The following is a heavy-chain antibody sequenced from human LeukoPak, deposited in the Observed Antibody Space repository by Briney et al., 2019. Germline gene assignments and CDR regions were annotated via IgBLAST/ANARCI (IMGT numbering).Heavy chain of an antibody. CDR3: AKGSGYSGPPG. V-gene: IGHV3-23*01. D-gene: IGHD5-12*01. J-gene: IGHJ4*02. Sequence: PGGSLRLSCAASGFTFISYTMSWVRQAPGKGLEWVSTISGSGGSSDYAESVKGRFTISRDNSKNTVYVQMNSLRAEDTAVYYCAKGSGYSGPPGWGQGTLVTVSA. CDR2: ISGSGGSS. CDR1: GFTFISYT.